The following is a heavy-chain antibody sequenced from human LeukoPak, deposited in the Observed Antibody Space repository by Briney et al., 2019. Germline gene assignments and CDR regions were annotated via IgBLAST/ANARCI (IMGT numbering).Heavy chain of an antibody. CDR3: STVEHF. D-gene: IGHD1-1*01. CDR1: GFTFSSYA. J-gene: IGHJ4*02. V-gene: IGHV3-30*04. Sequence: GGSLRLSCAASGFTFSSYAMHWVRQAPGKGLEWVAVISYDGSNKYYADSVKGRFTISRDNSKNTLYLQMNCLRAEDTGLYYCSTVEHFWGQGTLVTVSS. CDR2: ISYDGSNK.